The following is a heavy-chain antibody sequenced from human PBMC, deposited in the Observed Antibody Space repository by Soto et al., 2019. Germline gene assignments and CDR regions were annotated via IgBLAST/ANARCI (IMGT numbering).Heavy chain of an antibody. CDR2: IYYSGST. V-gene: IGHV4-30-4*01. Sequence: SETLSLTCTVSGGSISSGDYYWSWIRQPPGKGLEWIGYIYYSGSTYYNPSLKSRVTISVDTSKNQFSLKLSSVTAADTAVYYCARGYIYGDYGVAFDIWGQGTMVTVSS. D-gene: IGHD4-17*01. CDR1: GGSISSGDYY. J-gene: IGHJ3*02. CDR3: ARGYIYGDYGVAFDI.